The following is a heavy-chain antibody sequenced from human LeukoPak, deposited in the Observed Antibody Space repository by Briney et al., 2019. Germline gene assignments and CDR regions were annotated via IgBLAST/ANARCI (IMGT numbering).Heavy chain of an antibody. V-gene: IGHV5-51*01. CDR2: IYPGDSDT. CDR1: GYSFPIYW. J-gene: IGHJ3*02. Sequence: GESLKISCKGSGYSFPIYWIGWVRQMPGKGLEWMGIIYPGDSDTRYSPSFQGQVTISADKSISTAYLQWSSLKASDTAMYYCARRYFDWLISPGVGSESHDAFDIWGQGTMVTVSS. D-gene: IGHD3-9*01. CDR3: ARRYFDWLISPGVGSESHDAFDI.